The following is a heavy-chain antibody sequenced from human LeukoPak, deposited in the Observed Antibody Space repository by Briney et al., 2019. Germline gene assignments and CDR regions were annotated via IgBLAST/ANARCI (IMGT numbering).Heavy chain of an antibody. V-gene: IGHV1-2*02. J-gene: IGHJ5*02. CDR1: GYTSTGYY. D-gene: IGHD1-26*01. Sequence: ASVKVSCKASGYTSTGYYMHWVRQAPGQGLEWMGWINPNSGGTNYAQKFQGRVTMTRDTSISTAYMELSRLRSDDTAVYYCARDPVGAPSNWFDPWGQGTLVTVSP. CDR2: INPNSGGT. CDR3: ARDPVGAPSNWFDP.